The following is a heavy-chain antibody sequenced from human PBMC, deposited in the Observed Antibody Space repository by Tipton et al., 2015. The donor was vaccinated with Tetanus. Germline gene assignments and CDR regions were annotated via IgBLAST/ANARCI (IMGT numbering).Heavy chain of an antibody. D-gene: IGHD5-12*01. Sequence: AVSGFTFSAYWMSWVRQAPGKGLDWVANIKLDGSETYYVDSVKGRFTISRDNAKNSLYLQMNSLRAEDTAVYYCARENGGYDYYYYYGMDVWGQGTTVTVSS. CDR1: GFTFSAYW. J-gene: IGHJ6*02. V-gene: IGHV3-7*01. CDR3: ARENGGYDYYYYYGMDV. CDR2: IKLDGSET.